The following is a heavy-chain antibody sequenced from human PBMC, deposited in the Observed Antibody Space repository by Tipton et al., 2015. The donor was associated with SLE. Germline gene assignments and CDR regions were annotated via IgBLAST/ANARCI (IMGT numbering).Heavy chain of an antibody. CDR2: IYTSEST. CDR1: GDSINHYY. J-gene: IGHJ4*02. Sequence: TLSLTCTVSGDSINHYYCNWFRQSPGKGLEWIGRIYTSESTNFNPSLKSRVTMSQDTSKNQFSLKLTSVTAADTAVYYCARNWLGHCTSATCSPGLWGQGTLVTVSS. D-gene: IGHD2-2*01. CDR3: ARNWLGHCTSATCSPGL. V-gene: IGHV4-4*07.